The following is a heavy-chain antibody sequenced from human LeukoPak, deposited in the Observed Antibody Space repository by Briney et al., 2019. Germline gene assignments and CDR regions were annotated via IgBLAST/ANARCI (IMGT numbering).Heavy chain of an antibody. Sequence: ASVKVSCKASGYTFTSYYIHWVRQAPGQGLEWMGILNASGGSTSYAQKFQGRVTMTRDTSTRTVYMELSSLRSEDTAVYYCARAGGIYFDYWGQGTLVTVSS. CDR3: ARAGGIYFDY. CDR2: LNASGGST. CDR1: GYTFTSYY. J-gene: IGHJ4*02. V-gene: IGHV1-46*01. D-gene: IGHD3-16*01.